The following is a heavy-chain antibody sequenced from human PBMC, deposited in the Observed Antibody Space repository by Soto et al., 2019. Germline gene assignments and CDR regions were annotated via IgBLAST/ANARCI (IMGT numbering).Heavy chain of an antibody. CDR1: GYSFTSYW. J-gene: IGHJ6*02. V-gene: IGHV5-10-1*01. D-gene: IGHD2-2*01. Sequence: GESLKISCNGSGYSFTSYWISWVRQMPGKGLEWMGRIDPSDSYTNYSPSFQGHVTISADKSISTAYLQWSSLKASDTAMYYCARSSLYCSSTSCYDYYGMDVWGQGTTVTVSS. CDR2: IDPSDSYT. CDR3: ARSSLYCSSTSCYDYYGMDV.